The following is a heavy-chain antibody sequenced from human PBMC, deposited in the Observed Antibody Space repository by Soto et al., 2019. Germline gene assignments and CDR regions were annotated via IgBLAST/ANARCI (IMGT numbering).Heavy chain of an antibody. D-gene: IGHD6-6*01. J-gene: IGHJ6*02. V-gene: IGHV3-21*01. CDR1: GFTFSSYS. Sequence: PGGSLRLSCAASGFTFSSYSMNWVRQAPGKGLEWVSSISSSSSYIYYADSVKGRFTISRDNAKNSLYLQMNSLRAEDTAVYYCARGAAPPRQFEDYYYGMDVWGQGTTVTVSS. CDR3: ARGAAPPRQFEDYYYGMDV. CDR2: ISSSSSYI.